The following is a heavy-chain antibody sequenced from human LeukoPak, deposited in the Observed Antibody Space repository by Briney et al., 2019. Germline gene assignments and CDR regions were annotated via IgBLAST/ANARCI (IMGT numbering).Heavy chain of an antibody. CDR1: GGSISSYY. Sequence: SETLSLTCTVSGGSISSYYWSWIRQPPGKGLEWIGYIYYSGSTNYNPSLKSRVTISVDTSKNQFFLKLSSVTAADTAVYYCAKDYYALLWFGEFNRKYYFDYWGQGTLVTVSS. CDR2: IYYSGST. D-gene: IGHD3-10*01. CDR3: AKDYYALLWFGEFNRKYYFDY. J-gene: IGHJ4*02. V-gene: IGHV4-59*12.